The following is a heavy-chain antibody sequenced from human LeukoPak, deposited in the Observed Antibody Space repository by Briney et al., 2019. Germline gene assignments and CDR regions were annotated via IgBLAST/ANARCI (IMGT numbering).Heavy chain of an antibody. CDR1: GGSISSYY. Sequence: KPSETLSLTCTVSGGSISSYYWSWIRQPPGKGLEWIGYIYTSGSTNYNPSLKSRVTISVDTSKNQLSLKLSSVTAADTAVYYCARNSFSSWFDPWGQGTLVTVSS. J-gene: IGHJ5*02. V-gene: IGHV4-4*09. CDR2: IYTSGST. CDR3: ARNSFSSWFDP. D-gene: IGHD3-3*02.